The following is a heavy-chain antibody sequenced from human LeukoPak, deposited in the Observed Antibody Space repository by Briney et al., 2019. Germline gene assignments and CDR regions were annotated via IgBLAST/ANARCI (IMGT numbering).Heavy chain of an antibody. V-gene: IGHV6-1*01. D-gene: IGHD3-10*01. CDR3: ARGSPTSKLLWFGNFDY. J-gene: IGHJ4*02. CDR1: GDSVSITSAA. CDR2: TYYRSKWYN. Sequence: SQTLSLTFAISGDSVSITSAAWNWIRLSPSRGLEWLGRTYYRSKWYNDYAPSVKSRITINPDTSKNQFSLQLNSVTPEDTAVYYCARGSPTSKLLWFGNFDYWGQGTLVTVSS.